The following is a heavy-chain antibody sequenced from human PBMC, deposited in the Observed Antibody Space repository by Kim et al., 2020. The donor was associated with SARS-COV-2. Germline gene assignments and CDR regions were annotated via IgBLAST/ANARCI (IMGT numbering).Heavy chain of an antibody. Sequence: QNFQGRVTITSDTAASTAYMELSSLRSEDTAVYYCAICDGFVGATGFDYWGQGNLVTVSS. V-gene: IGHV1-3*01. J-gene: IGHJ4*02. CDR3: AICDGFVGATGFDY. D-gene: IGHD1-26*01.